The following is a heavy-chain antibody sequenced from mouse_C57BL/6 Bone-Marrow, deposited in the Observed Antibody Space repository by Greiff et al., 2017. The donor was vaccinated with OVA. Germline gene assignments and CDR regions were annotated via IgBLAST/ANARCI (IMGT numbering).Heavy chain of an antibody. D-gene: IGHD1-1*01. CDR3: ARWPLNYYGSSYGAMDY. V-gene: IGHV1-66*01. CDR1: GYSFTSYY. Sequence: QVQLQQSGPELVKPGASVKISCKASGYSFTSYYIHWVKQRPGQGLEWIGWIYPGSGNTKYNEKFKGKATLTADTSSSTAYMQLSSLTSEDSAVYYCARWPLNYYGSSYGAMDYWGQGTSVTVSS. J-gene: IGHJ4*01. CDR2: IYPGSGNT.